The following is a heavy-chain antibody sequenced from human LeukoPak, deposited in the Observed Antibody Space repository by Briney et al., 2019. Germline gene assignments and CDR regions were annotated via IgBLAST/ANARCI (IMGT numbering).Heavy chain of an antibody. D-gene: IGHD3-3*02. V-gene: IGHV3-48*01. CDR1: GFTFSSHS. CDR2: ISSSGSTI. CDR3: AREGSICFDY. Sequence: PGGSLRLSCAASGFTFSSHSMNWVRQAPGKGLEWVSYISSSGSTIYYADSVKGRFTISRDNAKNSLYLQMNSLRVEDTAVYYCAREGSICFDYWGQGSLVTVSS. J-gene: IGHJ4*02.